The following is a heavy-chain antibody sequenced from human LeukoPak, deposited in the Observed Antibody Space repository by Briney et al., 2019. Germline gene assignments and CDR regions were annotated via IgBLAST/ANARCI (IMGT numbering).Heavy chain of an antibody. V-gene: IGHV1-2*02. CDR1: GYTFTGYY. CDR3: ARLDEYSSSSRYYGMDV. Sequence: GASVKVSCKASGYTFTGYYMHWVRQAPGQGLEWMGWINPNSGGTNYAQKFQGRVTITADESTSTAYMELSSLRSEDTAVYYCARLDEYSSSSRYYGMDVWGQGTTVTVSS. D-gene: IGHD6-6*01. CDR2: INPNSGGT. J-gene: IGHJ6*02.